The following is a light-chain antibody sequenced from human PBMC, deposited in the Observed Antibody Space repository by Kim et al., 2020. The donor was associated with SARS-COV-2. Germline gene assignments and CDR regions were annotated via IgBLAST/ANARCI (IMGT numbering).Light chain of an antibody. CDR1: QGIRND. Sequence: CASVGDRVTITCRASQGIRNDLGWYQQKPGKAPKLLIYAATSLQSGVPSRFSGSGSGTDFTLTISSLQPEDFATYYCLQDYNYPYSFGQGTKLEI. CDR3: LQDYNYPYS. V-gene: IGKV1-6*01. CDR2: AAT. J-gene: IGKJ2*03.